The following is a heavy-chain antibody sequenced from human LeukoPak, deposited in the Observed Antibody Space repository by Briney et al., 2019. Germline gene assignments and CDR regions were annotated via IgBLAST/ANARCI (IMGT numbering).Heavy chain of an antibody. J-gene: IGHJ4*02. CDR2: ISAYNGNT. V-gene: IGHV1-18*04. CDR3: ARNVDIVATSDFAY. Sequence: ASVKVSCKASGYTFTSYGISWVRQAPGQGLEWMGWISAYNGNTNYAQKLQGRVTMTTDTSTSTAYMELRSLRSDDTAVYYCARNVDIVATSDFAYWGQGTLVTVSS. CDR1: GYTFTSYG. D-gene: IGHD5-12*01.